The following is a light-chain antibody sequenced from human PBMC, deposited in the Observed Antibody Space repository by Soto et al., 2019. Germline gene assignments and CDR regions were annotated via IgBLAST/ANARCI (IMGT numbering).Light chain of an antibody. CDR1: SSDVGAYNF. Sequence: QPALTQPASVSGSPGQSITISCTGTSSDVGAYNFVSWYQQHPGKAPKLMIYEVIHRPSGISTRFSGSKSGNTASLTISGVQAEDEADYYCSAYTTSSTLVFGTGTKVTVL. J-gene: IGLJ1*01. V-gene: IGLV2-14*01. CDR3: SAYTTSSTLV. CDR2: EVI.